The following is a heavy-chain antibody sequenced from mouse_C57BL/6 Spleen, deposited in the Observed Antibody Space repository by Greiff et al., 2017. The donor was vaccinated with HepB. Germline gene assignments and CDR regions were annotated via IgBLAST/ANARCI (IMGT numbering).Heavy chain of an antibody. CDR3: ARLTYYAMDD. V-gene: IGHV1-82*01. Sequence: VQLQESGPELVKPGASVKISCKASGYAFSSSWMNWVKQRPGKGLEWIGRIYPGDGDTNYNGKFKGKATLTADKSSSTAYMQLSSLTSEDSAVYFCARLTYYAMDDWGQGTSVTVSS. J-gene: IGHJ4*01. CDR1: GYAFSSSW. CDR2: IYPGDGDT.